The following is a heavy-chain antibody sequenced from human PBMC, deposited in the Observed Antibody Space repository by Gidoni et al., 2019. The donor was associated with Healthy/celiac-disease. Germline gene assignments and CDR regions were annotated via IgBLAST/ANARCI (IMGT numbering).Heavy chain of an antibody. CDR3: ARDGAFDTAMVTQFDY. Sequence: QVQLVQSGAEVKKPGSSVKVSCKASGGTFSSYTISWVRQAPGQGLEWMGRIIPILGIANYAQKFQGRVTITADKSTSTAYMELSSLRSEDTAVYYCARDGAFDTAMVTQFDYWGQGTLVTVSS. J-gene: IGHJ4*02. D-gene: IGHD5-18*01. CDR2: IIPILGIA. CDR1: GGTFSSYT. V-gene: IGHV1-69*08.